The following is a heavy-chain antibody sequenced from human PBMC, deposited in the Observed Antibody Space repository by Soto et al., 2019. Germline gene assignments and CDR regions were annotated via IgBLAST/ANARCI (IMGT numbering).Heavy chain of an antibody. CDR1: GFTFSSYA. Sequence: QVQLVESGGGVVQPGRSLRLSCAASGFTFSSYAMHWVRQAPGKGLEWVAVISYDGSNKYYADSVKGRFTISRDNSKNTLYLQMNSLRAEDTAVYYCARDIAYYGSHPLYYYYGMDVWGQGTRVTVSS. CDR3: ARDIAYYGSHPLYYYYGMDV. D-gene: IGHD1-26*01. V-gene: IGHV3-30-3*01. CDR2: ISYDGSNK. J-gene: IGHJ6*02.